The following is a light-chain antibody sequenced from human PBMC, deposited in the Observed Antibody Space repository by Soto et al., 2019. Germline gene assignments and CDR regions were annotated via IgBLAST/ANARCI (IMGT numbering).Light chain of an antibody. J-gene: IGKJ5*01. V-gene: IGKV3-15*01. CDR1: QSVSSN. Sequence: EIVMTQSPATLSVSPWERATLSCRASQSVSSNLAWYQQKPGQAPRLVIYDTYIRATGIPARSSGSGSGTEFTLTISSLQSEDFGVYYCQQYNNWFSITFGQGTRLEIK. CDR3: QQYNNWFSIT. CDR2: DTY.